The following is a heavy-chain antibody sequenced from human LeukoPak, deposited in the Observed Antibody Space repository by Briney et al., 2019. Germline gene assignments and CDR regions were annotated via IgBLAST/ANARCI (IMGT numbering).Heavy chain of an antibody. CDR2: IYYSGST. V-gene: IGHV4-59*08. Sequence: SETLSLTCTVSGGSISSYYWSWIRQPPGKGLGWIGYIYYSGSTNYNPSLKSRVTISVDTSKNQFSLKLSSVTAADTAVYYCARRTRDGYNLGPFDYGGQGTLVTVSS. CDR3: ARRTRDGYNLGPFDY. D-gene: IGHD5-24*01. CDR1: GGSISSYY. J-gene: IGHJ4*02.